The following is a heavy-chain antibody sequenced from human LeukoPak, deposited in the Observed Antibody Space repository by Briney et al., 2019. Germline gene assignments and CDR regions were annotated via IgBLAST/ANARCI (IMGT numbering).Heavy chain of an antibody. V-gene: IGHV3-48*01. J-gene: IGHJ4*02. CDR3: ARDLNSYGYSYDS. Sequence: TGGSLRLSCAASGFTVGSNYMSWVRQAPGKGLEWVSYISSSSSTIHYADSVKGRFTISRDNARNSLYLQMNSLRAEDTAMYYCARDLNSYGYSYDSWGQGTLVTVSS. CDR1: GFTVGSNY. CDR2: ISSSSSTI. D-gene: IGHD5-18*01.